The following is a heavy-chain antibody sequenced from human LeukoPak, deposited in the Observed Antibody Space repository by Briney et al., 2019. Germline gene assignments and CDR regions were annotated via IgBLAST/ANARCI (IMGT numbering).Heavy chain of an antibody. Sequence: GASVRVSCTASGGTFSSYAISWVRQAPGQGLEWMGGIIPIFGTANYAQKFQGRVTITADESTSTAYMELSSLRSEDTAVYYCARDWYESTVTTWPYYYYYGMDVWGQGTTVTVSS. CDR2: IIPIFGTA. J-gene: IGHJ6*02. V-gene: IGHV1-69*13. CDR1: GGTFSSYA. D-gene: IGHD4-17*01. CDR3: ARDWYESTVTTWPYYYYYGMDV.